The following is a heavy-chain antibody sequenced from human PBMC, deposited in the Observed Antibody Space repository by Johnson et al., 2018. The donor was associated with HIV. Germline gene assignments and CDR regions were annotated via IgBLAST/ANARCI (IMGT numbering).Heavy chain of an antibody. Sequence: VQLVESGGGLVQPDRSLRLSCAASGFTFDDYAMYWVRQAPGKGLVWVARIYSDGSDTAYADSVKGRFTISRANAKKTLYLQMKSLRAEETAVYYCARKQWLEIPSDALDVWGQGTMVTVSS. J-gene: IGHJ3*01. D-gene: IGHD6-19*01. CDR3: ARKQWLEIPSDALDV. CDR2: IYSDGSDT. V-gene: IGHV3-74*03. CDR1: GFTFDDYA.